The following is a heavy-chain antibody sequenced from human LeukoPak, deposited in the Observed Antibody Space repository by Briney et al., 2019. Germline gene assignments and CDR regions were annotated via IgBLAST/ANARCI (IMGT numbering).Heavy chain of an antibody. Sequence: LSLTCTVSGGSISTFYWSWIRQAPGKGLEWVSYISSSGGTIYYADSVKGRFTISRDNAKNSLYLQMNSLRAEDTAVYYCAREGLGLDSSGYYYGYFDYWGQGTLVTVSS. J-gene: IGHJ4*02. CDR2: ISSSGGTI. D-gene: IGHD3-22*01. CDR3: AREGLGLDSSGYYYGYFDY. CDR1: GGSISTFY. V-gene: IGHV3-11*01.